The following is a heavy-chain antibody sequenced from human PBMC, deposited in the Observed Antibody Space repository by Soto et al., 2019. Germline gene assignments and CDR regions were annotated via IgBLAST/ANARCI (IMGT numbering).Heavy chain of an antibody. J-gene: IGHJ4*02. Sequence: GGSLRLSCAASGFTFSSYSMSWVRQAPGKGLEWVSGFRTSGDGGTTYYPDAVKGPFTISRDNSKNMLFLQMNSLRAEDTAIYYCAKKVNSGPGSQYFDYWGQGTLVTVSS. V-gene: IGHV3-23*01. CDR3: AKKVNSGPGSQYFDY. CDR2: FRTSGDGGTT. D-gene: IGHD3-10*01. CDR1: GFTFSSYS.